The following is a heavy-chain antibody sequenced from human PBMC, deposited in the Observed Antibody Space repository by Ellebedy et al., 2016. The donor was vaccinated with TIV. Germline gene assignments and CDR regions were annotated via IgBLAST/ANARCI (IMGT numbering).Heavy chain of an antibody. V-gene: IGHV3-7*03. J-gene: IGHJ5*02. D-gene: IGHD6-13*01. CDR2: IKPDGSAK. CDR1: GFSFSSYW. Sequence: GESLKISCAASGFSFSSYWMNWVRQAPGKGLEWVANIKPDGSAKYYVDSVKGRFTISRDNAKNSLYLQMNSLRAEDTAVYYCARVGSRVDPWGQGTLVTVSS. CDR3: ARVGSRVDP.